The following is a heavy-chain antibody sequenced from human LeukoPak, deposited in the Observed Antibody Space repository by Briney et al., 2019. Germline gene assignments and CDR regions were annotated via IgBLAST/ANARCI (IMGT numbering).Heavy chain of an antibody. CDR2: IKHSGST. D-gene: IGHD2-2*01. J-gene: IGHJ5*02. Sequence: SQTLSLTRAVYCGSVSGYYWSCIRHPPREGLEWLGEIKHSGSTNYSPSRRSRVTVSVDPSKHQLSLKLSSVTAADTAVYYCARTIVVVPAADKSGWFDPWGQGTLVTVSS. V-gene: IGHV4-34*01. CDR3: ARTIVVVPAADKSGWFDP. CDR1: CGSVSGYY.